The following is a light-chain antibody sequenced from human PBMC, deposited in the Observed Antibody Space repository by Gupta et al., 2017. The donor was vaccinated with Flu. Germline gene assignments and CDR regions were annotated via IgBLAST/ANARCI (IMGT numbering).Light chain of an antibody. J-gene: IGLJ3*02. CDR3: ATWDNSQSRG. V-gene: IGLV1-51*01. CDR1: SSNIGNYF. CDR2: DNS. Sequence: QRVTSSCSGSSSNIGNYFVCWSQQPPETPPKLLFYDNSKRPAGIPGRFSASKAGTSATLSTTALQTGDEADYYCATWDNSQSRGFGGGTKLTVL.